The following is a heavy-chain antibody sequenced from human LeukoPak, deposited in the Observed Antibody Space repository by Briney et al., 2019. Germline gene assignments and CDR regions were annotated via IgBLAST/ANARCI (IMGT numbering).Heavy chain of an antibody. CDR2: INSDGSST. Sequence: GGSLRLSCAASGFTFSSYWMYWVRQAPGKGLVWVSRINSDGSSTSYADSVKGRFTISRDNAKNTLYLQMNSLRAEDTAVYYCARDREAYYYYYMDAWGKGTTVTISS. CDR1: GFTFSSYW. V-gene: IGHV3-74*01. J-gene: IGHJ6*03. D-gene: IGHD3-10*01. CDR3: ARDREAYYYYYMDA.